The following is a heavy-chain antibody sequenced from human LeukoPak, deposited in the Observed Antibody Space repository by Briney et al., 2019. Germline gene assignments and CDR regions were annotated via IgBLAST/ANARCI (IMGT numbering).Heavy chain of an antibody. V-gene: IGHV1-58*01. D-gene: IGHD6-6*01. CDR3: AAAGASSSSFFPHY. J-gene: IGHJ4*02. CDR1: GFTFTSSA. CDR2: IVVGSGNT. Sequence: SVKVSCKASGFTFTSSAVQWVRQARGQRLEWIGWIVVGSGNTNYAQKFQERVTITRDMPTSTAYMELSSLRSEDTAVYYCAAAGASSSSFFPHYWGQGTLVTVSS.